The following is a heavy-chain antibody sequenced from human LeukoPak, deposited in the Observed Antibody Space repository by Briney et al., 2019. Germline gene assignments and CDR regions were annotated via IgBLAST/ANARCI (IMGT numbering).Heavy chain of an antibody. CDR1: GGSISIYY. V-gene: IGHV4-59*01. CDR3: ARDRELGS. J-gene: IGHJ5*02. D-gene: IGHD7-27*01. Sequence: SETLSLTCIVSGGSISIYYWSWIRQPPGKGLEWIGYTYNRGNTEYNPSLKRRVTISADTSKNQFSLKLTSVTAADTAVYYCARDRELGSWGQGTLVTVSS. CDR2: TYNRGNT.